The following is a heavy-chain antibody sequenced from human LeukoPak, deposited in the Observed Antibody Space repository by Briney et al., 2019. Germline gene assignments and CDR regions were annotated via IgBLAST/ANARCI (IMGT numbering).Heavy chain of an antibody. D-gene: IGHD4-23*01. CDR1: GGSFSGYY. CDR3: ARGPGGGNSRRYFQH. J-gene: IGHJ1*01. Sequence: SETLSLTCAVYGGSFSGYYWGWIRQPPGKGLEWIGEINHSGSTNYNPSLKSRVTISVDTSKNQFSLKLSSVTAADTAVYYCARGPGGGNSRRYFQHWGQGTLVTVSS. CDR2: INHSGST. V-gene: IGHV4-34*01.